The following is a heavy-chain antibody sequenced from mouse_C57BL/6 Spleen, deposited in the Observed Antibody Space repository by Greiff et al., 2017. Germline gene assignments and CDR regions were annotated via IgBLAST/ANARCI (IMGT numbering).Heavy chain of an antibody. D-gene: IGHD3-2*02. CDR3: ARGGGQLRLHWFAY. Sequence: EVQLQQSGPELVKPGASVKISCKASGYTFTDYYMNWVKQSHGKSLEWIGDINPNNGGTSYNQKFKGKATLTVDKSSSTAYMELRSLASEDSAVYYCARGGGQLRLHWFAYWGQGTLVTVSA. V-gene: IGHV1-26*01. CDR2: INPNNGGT. J-gene: IGHJ3*01. CDR1: GYTFTDYY.